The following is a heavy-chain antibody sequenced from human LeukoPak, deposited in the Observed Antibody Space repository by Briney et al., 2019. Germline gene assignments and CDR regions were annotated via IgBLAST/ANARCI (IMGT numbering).Heavy chain of an antibody. CDR2: IKGDERET. Sequence: GGSLRLSCVASGFTFRNYWMSWVRQAPGKGLGWVACIKGDERETYHVGSVKGRFTISRDNAQNSIYLHMDNLRAEDTAMYYCATLDSAMLRRADVGAFWGQGTLVTVSS. V-gene: IGHV3-7*01. J-gene: IGHJ1*01. CDR1: GFTFRNYW. D-gene: IGHD5-18*01. CDR3: ATLDSAMLRRADVGAF.